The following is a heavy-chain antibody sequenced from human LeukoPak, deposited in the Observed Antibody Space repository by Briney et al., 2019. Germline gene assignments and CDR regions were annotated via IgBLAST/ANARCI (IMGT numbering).Heavy chain of an antibody. Sequence: PSETLSLTCAVSGYSISSGYCWGWIRQPPGKGLEWIGSMHHSGKAYYNPSLRSRVTISLDTSKNQLSVNLISVTAADTAAYYCAREWYCSSTSCHYYFEYWGQGTLVTVSS. D-gene: IGHD2-2*01. CDR2: MHHSGKA. CDR3: AREWYCSSTSCHYYFEY. CDR1: GYSISSGYC. J-gene: IGHJ4*02. V-gene: IGHV4-38-2*02.